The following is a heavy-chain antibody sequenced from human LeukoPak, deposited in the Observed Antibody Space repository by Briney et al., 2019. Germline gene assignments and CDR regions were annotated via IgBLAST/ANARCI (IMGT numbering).Heavy chain of an antibody. CDR1: GYSFASYW. D-gene: IGHD2-2*01. CDR3: RRLSSTSQPFDP. V-gene: IGHV5-51*01. CDR2: IYPDDSAT. Sequence: GESLKISCKCSGYSFASYWIAWVRQIAGKRLEWMGIIYPDDSATRYNPSYQGQVTISAEKSTSTSYLQRSGLTASEAAVYYCRRLSSTSQPFDPWGQGTLVTVSS. J-gene: IGHJ5*02.